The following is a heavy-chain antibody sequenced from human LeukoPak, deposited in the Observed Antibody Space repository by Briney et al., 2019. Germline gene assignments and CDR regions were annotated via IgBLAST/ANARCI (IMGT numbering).Heavy chain of an antibody. J-gene: IGHJ4*02. CDR1: GGSISSGDYY. D-gene: IGHD3-22*01. CDR2: IYYSGST. Sequence: PSETLSLACTVSGGSISSGDYYWSWIRQPPGKGLEWIGYIYYSGSTYYNPSLKSRVTISVDTSKNQFSLKLSSVTAADTAVYYCARLSYDSSGWDFDYWGQGTLVTVSS. V-gene: IGHV4-30-4*01. CDR3: ARLSYDSSGWDFDY.